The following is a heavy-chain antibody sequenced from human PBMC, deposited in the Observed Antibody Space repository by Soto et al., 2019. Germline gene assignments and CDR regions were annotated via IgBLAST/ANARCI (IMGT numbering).Heavy chain of an antibody. V-gene: IGHV3-48*03. CDR3: TNWVEGTMVYFDY. Sequence: GGSLRLSCAASGFSFSTSEMNWVRQAPGKGLEWISYISSSGSPIFYADSVKGRFIVSRDNAKNSLYLQMNGLRADDTAVYYCTNWVEGTMVYFDYWGQGTLVTVSS. CDR1: GFSFSTSE. J-gene: IGHJ4*02. D-gene: IGHD7-27*01. CDR2: ISSSGSPI.